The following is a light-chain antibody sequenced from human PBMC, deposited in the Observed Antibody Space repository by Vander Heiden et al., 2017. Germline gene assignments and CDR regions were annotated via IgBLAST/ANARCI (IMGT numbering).Light chain of an antibody. Sequence: QSALTQPAPVSVSPGPSITISCTGASSDVGYYNPVSWYQHHPGMAPKLIVYEVTKRPSGVSDRFSGSTSGNTASLTISGLRAEDEGDYYCCSYADNKSWVFGGGTKLTVL. V-gene: IGLV2-23*02. CDR2: EVT. J-gene: IGLJ3*02. CDR3: CSYADNKSWV. CDR1: SSDVGYYNP.